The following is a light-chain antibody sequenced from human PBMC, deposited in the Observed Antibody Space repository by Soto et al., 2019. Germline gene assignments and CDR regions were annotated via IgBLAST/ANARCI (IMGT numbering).Light chain of an antibody. CDR1: QSVSSSY. J-gene: IGKJ1*01. CDR2: GAS. CDR3: QRYGSSPTT. Sequence: EIVLTQPPGTLSLSPGERATLSCRASQSVSSSYLAWYQQKPGQAPRLLIYGASSRATGIPDRFSGSGSGTDFTLTISRLEPEDFAVYYCQRYGSSPTTFGQGTKVEIK. V-gene: IGKV3-20*01.